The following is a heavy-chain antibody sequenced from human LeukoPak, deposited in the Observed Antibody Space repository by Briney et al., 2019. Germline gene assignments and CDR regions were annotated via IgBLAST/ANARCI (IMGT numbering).Heavy chain of an antibody. D-gene: IGHD2-2*01. CDR2: IYYSGST. CDR1: GGSISSHY. Sequence: SENLSLTCTVSGGSISSHYWSWMRQPPGKGLEWIGYIYYSGSTNYNPSLKSRVTISVDTSKNQFSLKLSSVTAADTAVYYCAGLSKGYCSSTSCYPWGQGTLVTVSS. J-gene: IGHJ5*02. CDR3: AGLSKGYCSSTSCYP. V-gene: IGHV4-59*11.